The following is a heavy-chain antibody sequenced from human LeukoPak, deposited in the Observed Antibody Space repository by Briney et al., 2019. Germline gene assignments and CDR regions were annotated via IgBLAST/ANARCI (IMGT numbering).Heavy chain of an antibody. CDR2: ISGSGGRT. J-gene: IGHJ6*03. Sequence: GGSLRLSCAASGFTFSDYSMNWVRQAPGKGLEWVSAISGSGGRTYYADSVKGRFTISRDNSKNTLYLQMNSLRAEDTAVYNCAKGDFYGSGRDYYYYMDIWGKGTTVTISS. D-gene: IGHD3-10*01. CDR1: GFTFSDYS. CDR3: AKGDFYGSGRDYYYYMDI. V-gene: IGHV3-23*01.